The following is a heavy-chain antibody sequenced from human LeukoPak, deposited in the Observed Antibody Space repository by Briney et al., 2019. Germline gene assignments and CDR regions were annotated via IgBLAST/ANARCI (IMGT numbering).Heavy chain of an antibody. CDR2: ISYDGSNK. V-gene: IGHV3-30-3*01. CDR1: GFTFSTFA. J-gene: IGHJ4*02. D-gene: IGHD3-10*01. CDR3: ARGDCNHYYYAFDY. Sequence: GRSLRLSCAASGFTFSTFAMHWVRQAPGKGLEWVAVISYDGSNKYYADSVKGRFTISRDNSKNTVYLQMNSLRPEDTAVYYCARGDCNHYYYAFDYWGQGTLVTVSS.